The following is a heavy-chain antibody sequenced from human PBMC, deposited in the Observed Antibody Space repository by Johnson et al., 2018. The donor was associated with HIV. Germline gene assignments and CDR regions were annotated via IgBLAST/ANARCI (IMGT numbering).Heavy chain of an antibody. Sequence: VQLVESGGGLVKPGGSLRPSCAASGLTFSNAWMSWVRQAPGKGPECVVRINSTTDGGTPDYAPPVKGRFPISRDDSKDTLYLHMYSLCAEDTAEYYCATSTASDAFDVLGQGTMVTVSS. CDR1: GLTFSNAW. J-gene: IGHJ3*01. CDR3: ATSTASDAFDV. V-gene: IGHV3-15*01. CDR2: INSTTDGGTP. D-gene: IGHD1-1*01.